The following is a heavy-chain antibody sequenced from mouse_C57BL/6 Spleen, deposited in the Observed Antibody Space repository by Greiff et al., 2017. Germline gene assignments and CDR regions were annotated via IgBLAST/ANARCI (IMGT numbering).Heavy chain of an antibody. CDR3: ARSHYDYDGGADY. D-gene: IGHD2-4*01. CDR2: IYPGDGDT. V-gene: IGHV1-80*01. Sequence: VQLQQSGAELVKPGASVKISCKASGYAFSSYWMNWVKQRPGQGLEWIGQIYPGDGDTNYNGKFKGKATLTADKSSSTPYLQLSSLTSEDSAVDFCARSHYDYDGGADYWGQGTTLTVSS. CDR1: GYAFSSYW. J-gene: IGHJ2*01.